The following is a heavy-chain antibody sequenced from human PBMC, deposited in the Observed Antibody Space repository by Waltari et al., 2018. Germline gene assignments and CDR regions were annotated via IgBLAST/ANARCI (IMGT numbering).Heavy chain of an antibody. CDR3: ARPGELEHHYYFDY. J-gene: IGHJ4*02. V-gene: IGHV4-34*01. D-gene: IGHD1-1*01. Sequence: QVQLQQRGAGLLKPSETLSLTCAVYGGSFSGYYWSWFLQPPGKGLEWIWEINHSGSTNYNPSLKSRVTISVDTSKNQFSLKLSSVTAADTAVYYCARPGELEHHYYFDYWGQGTLVTVSS. CDR1: GGSFSGYY. CDR2: INHSGST.